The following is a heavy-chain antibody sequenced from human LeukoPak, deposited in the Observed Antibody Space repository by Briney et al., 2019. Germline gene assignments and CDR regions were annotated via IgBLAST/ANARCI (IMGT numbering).Heavy chain of an antibody. Sequence: GGSLRLSCAASGFTFRTYWMSWVRQAPGEGLEWVANIKHDGSEKYYVDSVKGRFTISRDNSKNTLYLQMNSLRAEDTAVYYCAKAGSGWEVATYYYYYMDVWGKGTTVTISS. CDR1: GFTFRTYW. D-gene: IGHD5-12*01. J-gene: IGHJ6*03. CDR2: IKHDGSEK. V-gene: IGHV3-7*01. CDR3: AKAGSGWEVATYYYYYMDV.